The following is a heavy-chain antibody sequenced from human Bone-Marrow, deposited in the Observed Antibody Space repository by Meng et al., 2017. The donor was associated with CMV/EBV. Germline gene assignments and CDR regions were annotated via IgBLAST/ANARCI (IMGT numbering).Heavy chain of an antibody. V-gene: IGHV3-9*01. J-gene: IGHJ6*01. Sequence: GGSLRLSCAASGFTFDDYAMHWVRQAPGKGLEWVSGISWNSGSIGYADSVKGRFTISRDNAKNSLYLQMNSLRAEDTALYYCAKDGSGSYYNVSRYYYYGMDVWGQGTTVTCYS. CDR3: AKDGSGSYYNVSRYYYYGMDV. CDR2: ISWNSGSI. CDR1: GFTFDDYA. D-gene: IGHD3-10*01.